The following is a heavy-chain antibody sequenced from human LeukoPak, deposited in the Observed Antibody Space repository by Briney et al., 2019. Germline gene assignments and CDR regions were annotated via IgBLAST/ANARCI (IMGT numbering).Heavy chain of an antibody. CDR3: ARASGAHDY. CDR2: IKNDGSER. Sequence: PGGSLRLSCAASGFTFTSYWMTWVRQAPGKGLEWVATIKNDGSERYYVDSVKGRFTISRDNAKNSLYLQMNSLRAEDTAVYYCARASGAHDYWGQGTLVTVSS. V-gene: IGHV3-7*01. CDR1: GFTFTSYW. J-gene: IGHJ4*02.